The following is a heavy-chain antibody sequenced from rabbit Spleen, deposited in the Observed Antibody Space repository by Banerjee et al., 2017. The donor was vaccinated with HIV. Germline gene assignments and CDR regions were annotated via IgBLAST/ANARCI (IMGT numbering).Heavy chain of an antibody. Sequence: QLKESGGGLVQPGGSLKLSCKASGFTLNTYWMNWVRQAPGKGLEWIGYIDPIFGTTDYASWVNGRFTISSDNAQNTVDLQLNSLTAADTATYFCARDGAGGSYFALWGPGTLVTVS. CDR1: GFTLNTYW. CDR3: ARDGAGGSYFAL. D-gene: IGHD8-1*01. CDR2: IDPIFGTT. V-gene: IGHV1S7*01. J-gene: IGHJ4*01.